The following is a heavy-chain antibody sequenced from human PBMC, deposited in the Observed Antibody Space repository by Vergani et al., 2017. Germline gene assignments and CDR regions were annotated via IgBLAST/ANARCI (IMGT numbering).Heavy chain of an antibody. D-gene: IGHD3-3*01. V-gene: IGHV2-26*01. J-gene: IGHJ6*03. CDR2: IFSNDEK. Sequence: QVTLKESGPVLVKPTETLTLTCTVSGFSLSNARMGVSWIRQPPGKALEWLAHIFSNDEKSYSTSLKSRLTISKDTSKSQVVLTMTNMDPVDTATYYCARMNYDFWGGYYKYYYYYYMDVWGKGTTVTVSS. CDR1: GFSLSNARMG. CDR3: ARMNYDFWGGYYKYYYYYYMDV.